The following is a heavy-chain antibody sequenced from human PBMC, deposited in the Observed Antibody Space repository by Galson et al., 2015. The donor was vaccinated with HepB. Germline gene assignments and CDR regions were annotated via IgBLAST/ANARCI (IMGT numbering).Heavy chain of an antibody. CDR3: AKERAVAGRGPVYFDY. CDR1: GFTFSSYG. V-gene: IGHV3-30*02. Sequence: SGFTFSSYGMHWVRQAPGKGLEWVAFIRYDGSNKYYADSVKGRFTISRDNSKNTLYLQMNSLRAEDTAVYYCAKERAVAGRGPVYFDYWGQGTLVTVSS. CDR2: IRYDGSNK. J-gene: IGHJ4*02. D-gene: IGHD6-19*01.